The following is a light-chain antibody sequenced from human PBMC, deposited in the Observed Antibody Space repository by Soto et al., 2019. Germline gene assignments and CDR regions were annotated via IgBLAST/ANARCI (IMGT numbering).Light chain of an antibody. J-gene: IGLJ1*01. CDR3: CSLTTSHTYV. CDR1: SSDIGHYDY. CDR2: HVT. V-gene: IGLV2-14*03. Sequence: QSALTQPASVSGSPGQSITISCTGTSSDIGHYDYVSWYQQHPGKAPKLMIYHVTYRPSGVSNRYSCSKSGNSASLTISGLHADDEADYYCCSLTTSHTYVFGSGTKLTVL.